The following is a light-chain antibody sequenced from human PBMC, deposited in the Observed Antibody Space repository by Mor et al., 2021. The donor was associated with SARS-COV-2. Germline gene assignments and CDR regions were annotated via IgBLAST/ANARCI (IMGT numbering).Light chain of an antibody. J-gene: IGKJ4*01. Sequence: EVSKRFSGVPGRFSGSGSLTDFTLKISRVEPEDVGVYYCLQTIELPHTFGGGTRVDIK. CDR3: LQTIELPHT. CDR2: EVS. V-gene: IGKV2D-29*01.